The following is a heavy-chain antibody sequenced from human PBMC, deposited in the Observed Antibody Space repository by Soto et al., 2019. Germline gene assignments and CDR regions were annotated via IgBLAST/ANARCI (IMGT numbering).Heavy chain of an antibody. CDR3: ARDDYSNYWFDP. CDR2: IYYSGST. J-gene: IGHJ5*02. V-gene: IGHV4-31*03. D-gene: IGHD4-4*01. Sequence: SETLSLTCTVSGGSISSGGYYWSWIRQHPGKGLGWIGYIYYSGSTYYNPSLKSRVTISVDTSKNQFSLKLSSVTAADTAVYYCARDDYSNYWFDPWGQGTLVTVSS. CDR1: GGSISSGGYY.